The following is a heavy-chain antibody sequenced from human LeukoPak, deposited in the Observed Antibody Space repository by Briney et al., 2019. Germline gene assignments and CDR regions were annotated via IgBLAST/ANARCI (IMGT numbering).Heavy chain of an antibody. Sequence: ASVKVSCKASGYTFPGYYIHWVRQAPGQGLEWMGRINPNSGDTNYAQKFQGRVTVTRDTSITTAYMELSSLTSDDTALYYCAREGEAVAGTVADYWGQGTLVTVSS. D-gene: IGHD6-19*01. J-gene: IGHJ4*02. CDR3: AREGEAVAGTVADY. CDR1: GYTFPGYY. CDR2: INPNSGDT. V-gene: IGHV1-2*06.